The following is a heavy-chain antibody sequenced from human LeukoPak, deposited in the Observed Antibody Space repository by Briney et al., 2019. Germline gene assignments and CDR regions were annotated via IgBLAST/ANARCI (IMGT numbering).Heavy chain of an antibody. J-gene: IGHJ4*02. CDR2: INSDGSST. CDR1: GFTFSSYW. D-gene: IGHD6-13*01. V-gene: IGHV3-74*01. Sequence: GGSLRLSCAASGFTFSSYWMHWVRQAPGKGLVWVSRINSDGSSTSYADSVKGRFTISRDNAKNTLYLQMNSLRAEDTAVYYCARGHGSGSWYEKGLTYYFDYWGQGTLVTVSS. CDR3: ARGHGSGSWYEKGLTYYFDY.